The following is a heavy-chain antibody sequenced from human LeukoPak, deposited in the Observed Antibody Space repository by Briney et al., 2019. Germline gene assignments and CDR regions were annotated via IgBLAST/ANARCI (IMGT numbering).Heavy chain of an antibody. CDR2: IYHSGST. CDR3: ARDLDYTFDY. Sequence: SETLSLTCAVSGGSISSGGYSWSWIRQPPGKGLEWIGYIYHSGSTYYNPSLKSRVTISVDRSKNQFSLKLSSVTAADTAVYYCARDLDYTFDYWGQGTLVTVSS. CDR1: GGSISSGGYS. V-gene: IGHV4-30-2*01. J-gene: IGHJ4*02. D-gene: IGHD5-12*01.